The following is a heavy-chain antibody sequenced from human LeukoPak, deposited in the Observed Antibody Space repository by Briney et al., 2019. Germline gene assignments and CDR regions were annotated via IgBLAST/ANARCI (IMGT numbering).Heavy chain of an antibody. CDR3: AKDATGTLPYWFDP. CDR1: GFTFSSYA. D-gene: IGHD1-1*01. CDR2: FSGNGGSK. J-gene: IGHJ5*02. Sequence: GGALRLSCVASGFTFSSYAMTWVRQAPAKGLEWVSSFSGNGGSKYYADSVKGRFTISRDDSKNTLYLQMNSLRAEDTAIYYCAKDATGTLPYWFDPWGQGTLVTVSS. V-gene: IGHV3-23*01.